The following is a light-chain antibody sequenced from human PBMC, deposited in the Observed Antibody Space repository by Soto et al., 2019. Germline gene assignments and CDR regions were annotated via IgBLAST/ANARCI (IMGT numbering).Light chain of an antibody. CDR1: QLISTY. CDR2: GAS. V-gene: IGKV1-39*01. CDR3: QQSYNTPLT. J-gene: IGKJ4*01. Sequence: DMQMTQYPFSLSASVGDRVAITCRASQLISTYLNWYQLKPGKAPKLLIYGASSLQTGVPSRFSGSGSGTDFTLTIGSLQPEDFATYYCQQSYNTPLTFGGGTKV.